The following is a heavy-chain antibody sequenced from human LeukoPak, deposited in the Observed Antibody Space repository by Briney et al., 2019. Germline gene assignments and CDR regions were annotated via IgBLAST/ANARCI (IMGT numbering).Heavy chain of an antibody. D-gene: IGHD3-3*01. Sequence: NSSQTLSLTCAVSGGSISSGGYSWSWIRQHPGEGLEWIGYIYYSGSTYYNPSLKSRVTISVDTSKNQFSLKLSSVTAADTAVYYCARGYYDFWSGYYPWFDPWGQGTLVTVSS. V-gene: IGHV4-31*11. J-gene: IGHJ5*02. CDR1: GGSISSGGYS. CDR3: ARGYYDFWSGYYPWFDP. CDR2: IYYSGST.